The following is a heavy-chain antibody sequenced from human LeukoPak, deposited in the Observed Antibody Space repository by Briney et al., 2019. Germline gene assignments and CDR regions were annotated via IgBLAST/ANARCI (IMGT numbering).Heavy chain of an antibody. Sequence: GGSLRLSCTTSGFTLSSYAMNWVRQAPGKGLQWISFISSTGTAIYADSVKGRFTISRDKGEDSVWLQMNSLRAEDTAVYYCAGDYNFWSGYLQNWGQGTLVTVSS. J-gene: IGHJ4*02. D-gene: IGHD3-3*01. CDR3: AGDYNFWSGYLQN. CDR2: ISSTGTAI. CDR1: GFTLSSYA. V-gene: IGHV3-48*03.